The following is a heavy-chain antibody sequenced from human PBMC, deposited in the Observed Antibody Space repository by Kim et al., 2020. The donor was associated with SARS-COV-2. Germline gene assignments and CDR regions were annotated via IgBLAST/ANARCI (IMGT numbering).Heavy chain of an antibody. D-gene: IGHD5-12*01. CDR1: GFTFSSYS. CDR3: ASVDSGYGSLDY. Sequence: GGSLRLSCAASGFTFSSYSMHWVRQAPGKGLEWVAVISYDGSNKYYADSVKGRFTISRDNSKNTLYLQMNILRAEDTAVYYCASVDSGYGSLDYLGQGT. J-gene: IGHJ4*02. CDR2: ISYDGSNK. V-gene: IGHV3-30-3*01.